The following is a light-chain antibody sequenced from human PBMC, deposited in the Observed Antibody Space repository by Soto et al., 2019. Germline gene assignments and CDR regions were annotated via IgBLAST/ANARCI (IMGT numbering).Light chain of an antibody. J-gene: IGLJ3*02. CDR2: EGS. CDR3: CSYAGSSTWV. Sequence: QSVLTQPASVSGSPGQSITISCTGTSSDVGGYNYVSWYQQHPGKAPKLMIYEGSKRPSGVSNRFSGSKSGNTASLTISGLQAEDEADYYCCSYAGSSTWVFGGGTKLTV. V-gene: IGLV2-23*01. CDR1: SSDVGGYNY.